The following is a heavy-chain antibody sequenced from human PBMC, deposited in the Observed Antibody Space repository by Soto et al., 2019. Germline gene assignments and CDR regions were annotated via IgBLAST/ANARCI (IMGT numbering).Heavy chain of an antibody. Sequence: SETLSLTCTVSGGSISSYYWSWIRQPPGKGLEWIGYIYYSGSTNYNPSLKSRVTISVDTSKNQFSLKLSSVTAADTAVYYCARSYCSSTSCYYNYFDYWGQGTLVTVSS. J-gene: IGHJ4*02. CDR3: ARSYCSSTSCYYNYFDY. CDR2: IYYSGST. V-gene: IGHV4-59*08. D-gene: IGHD2-2*01. CDR1: GGSISSYY.